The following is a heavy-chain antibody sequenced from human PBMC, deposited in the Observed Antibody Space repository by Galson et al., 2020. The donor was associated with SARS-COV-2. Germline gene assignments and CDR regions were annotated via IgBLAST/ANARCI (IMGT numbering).Heavy chain of an antibody. D-gene: IGHD2-8*01. CDR3: ARDLFPSGPVLYPPPLGP. CDR1: GYTFTSYG. CDR2: ISAYNGNT. J-gene: IGHJ5*02. V-gene: IGHV1-18*01. Sequence: ASVKVSCKASGYTFTSYGISWVRQAPGEGLEWMGWISAYNGNTNYAQKLQGRVTMTTDTSTSTAYMEMRSLRSDDTAVYYCARDLFPSGPVLYPPPLGPWGQGTLVTVSS.